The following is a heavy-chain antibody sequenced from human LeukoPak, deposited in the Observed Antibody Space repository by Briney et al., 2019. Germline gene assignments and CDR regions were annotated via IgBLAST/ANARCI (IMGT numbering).Heavy chain of an antibody. D-gene: IGHD6-19*01. V-gene: IGHV4-39*01. J-gene: IGHJ3*02. CDR3: ARQWEDGNGWYRVFDI. CDR2: IYYSGST. Sequence: KPSETPSPTCTVSGGSLSHNIYYWGWIRQPPGKGPEWVGGIYYSGSTYYNPSLRGRVTISVDTSKNQFSLRLDSVTAADTAVYYCARQWEDGNGWYRVFDIWGQGTMVIVSS. CDR1: GGSLSHNIYY.